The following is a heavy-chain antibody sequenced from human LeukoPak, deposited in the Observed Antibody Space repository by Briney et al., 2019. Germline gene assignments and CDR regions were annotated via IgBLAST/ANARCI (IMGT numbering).Heavy chain of an antibody. CDR3: AKKYGSGSYYFDY. CDR2: INNSGGSA. J-gene: IGHJ4*02. CDR1: EFTFSNYA. D-gene: IGHD3-10*01. V-gene: IGHV3-23*01. Sequence: GGSLRLSCAASEFTFSNYAMRWVRQAPGKGLEWVSSINNSGGSAYYADSVKGRFTISRDNSKNTLYLQMNSLRSEDTAVYYCAKKYGSGSYYFDYWGQGTLVTVSS.